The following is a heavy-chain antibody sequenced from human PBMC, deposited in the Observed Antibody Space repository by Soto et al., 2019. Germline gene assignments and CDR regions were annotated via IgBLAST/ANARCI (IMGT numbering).Heavy chain of an antibody. J-gene: IGHJ5*02. D-gene: IGHD1-20*01. CDR2: IYWNDDK. CDR1: GFSVNTHGVG. CDR3: AHSNAQHQLVSEWFDP. V-gene: IGHV2-5*01. Sequence: QITLKESGPTLVKPTQTLTLTCSISGFSVNTHGVGVGWIRQPPGKALEWLALIYWNDDKRYSPSLKSRLTIPKDPTKNRVVLTKTNMDPVDTGTYYCAHSNAQHQLVSEWFDPWGQGTLVTVSS.